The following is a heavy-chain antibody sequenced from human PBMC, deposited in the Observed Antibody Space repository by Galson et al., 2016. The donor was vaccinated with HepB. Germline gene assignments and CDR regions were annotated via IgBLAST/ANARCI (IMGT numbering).Heavy chain of an antibody. CDR1: GYTFSNYW. D-gene: IGHD3-9*01. V-gene: IGHV5-51*01. CDR2: IYSGDSDT. J-gene: IGHJ5*02. Sequence: QSGAEVKKPGESLKISCKASGYTFSNYWIGWVRQMPGKGLEWMGIIYSGDSDTRYSPSFQGQVTISADKSSSTAYLQWSSLKASVTAIYYCATQLGRGFFDGLLCADLWGQGTLVTVSS. CDR3: ATQLGRGFFDGLLCADL.